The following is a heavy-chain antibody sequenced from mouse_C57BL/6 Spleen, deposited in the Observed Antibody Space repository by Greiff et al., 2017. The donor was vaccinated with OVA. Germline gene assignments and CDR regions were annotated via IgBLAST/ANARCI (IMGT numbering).Heavy chain of an antibody. Sequence: EVKVVESGPGLAKPSQTLSLTCSVTGYSITSDYWNWIRKFPGNKLEYMGYISYSGSTYYNPSLKSRISITRDTSKNQYYLQLNSVTTEDTATYYCARYGYYGSSPYWYFDVWGTGTTVTVSS. D-gene: IGHD1-1*01. CDR3: ARYGYYGSSPYWYFDV. V-gene: IGHV3-8*01. CDR2: ISYSGST. J-gene: IGHJ1*03. CDR1: GYSITSDY.